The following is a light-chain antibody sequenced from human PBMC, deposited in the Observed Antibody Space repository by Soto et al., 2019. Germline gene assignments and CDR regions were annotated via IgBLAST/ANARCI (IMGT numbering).Light chain of an antibody. CDR2: GAS. Sequence: EIVLTQSPGTLSLSPGERATLSCRASQSVSSSYLAWYQQKPGQAPRPLIYGASSRAIGIPDRFSGSGSGTDFTLTISILEPEDVAVYYCQQYGSSAWTFGQGTKVEIK. CDR1: QSVSSSY. V-gene: IGKV3-20*01. J-gene: IGKJ1*01. CDR3: QQYGSSAWT.